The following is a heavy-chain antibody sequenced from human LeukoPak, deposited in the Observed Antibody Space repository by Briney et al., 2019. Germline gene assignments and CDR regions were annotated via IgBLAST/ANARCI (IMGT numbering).Heavy chain of an antibody. Sequence: ETLSLTCAVYGGSFSGYYWSWIRQPPGKGLEWVSAISGSGGSTYYADSVKGRFTISRDNSKNTLYLQMNSLRAEDTAVYYCAKGYSSSWYAYFDYWGQGTLVTVSS. J-gene: IGHJ4*02. CDR2: ISGSGGST. D-gene: IGHD6-13*01. CDR1: GGSFSGYY. CDR3: AKGYSSSWYAYFDY. V-gene: IGHV3-23*01.